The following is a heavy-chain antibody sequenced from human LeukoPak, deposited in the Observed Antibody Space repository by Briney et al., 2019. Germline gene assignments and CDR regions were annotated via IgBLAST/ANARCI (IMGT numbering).Heavy chain of an antibody. J-gene: IGHJ4*02. CDR2: IKSDGSST. Sequence: GGSLRLSCAASGFTFSRYWMHWVRQAPGKGLVWVSRIKSDGSSTNYADSVKGRFTISRDNAKNTLYLQMNSLRAEDTAVYYCTRLPSGFSFDYWGQGTLVTVSS. D-gene: IGHD6-19*01. CDR1: GFTFSRYW. V-gene: IGHV3-74*01. CDR3: TRLPSGFSFDY.